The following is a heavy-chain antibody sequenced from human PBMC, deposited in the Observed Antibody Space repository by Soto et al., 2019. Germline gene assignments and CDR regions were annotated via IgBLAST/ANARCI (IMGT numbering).Heavy chain of an antibody. V-gene: IGHV3-23*01. D-gene: IGHD6-13*01. J-gene: IGHJ6*02. CDR1: GFSFSTYA. CDR3: AKERAAVGTYFVEAYSYYGPDV. CDR2: ISGSGGST. Sequence: GGSLRLSCAASGFSFSTYAMTWVRQAPGKGLDWVSTISGSGGSTYFADSVKGRFTISRDNSKNTLYLQMNSLRAEDTAVYYCAKERAAVGTYFVEAYSYYGPDVWGQGTTVTVSS.